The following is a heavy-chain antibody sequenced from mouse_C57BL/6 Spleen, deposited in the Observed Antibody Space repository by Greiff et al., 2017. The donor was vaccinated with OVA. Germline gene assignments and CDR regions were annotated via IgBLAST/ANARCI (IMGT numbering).Heavy chain of an antibody. J-gene: IGHJ3*01. CDR2: ISSGGSYT. V-gene: IGHV5-6*01. CDR3: ARAYDYDDAWFAY. CDR1: GFTFSSYG. D-gene: IGHD2-4*01. Sequence: EVQLMESGGDLVKPGGSLKLSCAASGFTFSSYGMSWVRQTPDKRLEWVATISSGGSYTYYPDSVKGRFTISRDNAKNTLYLQMSSLKSEDTAMYYCARAYDYDDAWFAYWGQGTLVTVSA.